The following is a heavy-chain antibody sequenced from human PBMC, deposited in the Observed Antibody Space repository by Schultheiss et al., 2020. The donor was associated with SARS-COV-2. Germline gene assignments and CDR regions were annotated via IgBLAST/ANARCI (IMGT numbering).Heavy chain of an antibody. Sequence: SETLSLTCTVSGGSIGTSNHHWGWIRQPAGKGLEWIGRIYTSGSTNYNPSLKSRVTMSVDTSKNQFSLKLSSVTAADTAVYYCARHPDYYYDSSGDYYPSNWGQGTLVTVSS. J-gene: IGHJ4*02. CDR1: GGSIGTSNHH. V-gene: IGHV4-61*02. CDR3: ARHPDYYYDSSGDYYPSN. CDR2: IYTSGST. D-gene: IGHD3-22*01.